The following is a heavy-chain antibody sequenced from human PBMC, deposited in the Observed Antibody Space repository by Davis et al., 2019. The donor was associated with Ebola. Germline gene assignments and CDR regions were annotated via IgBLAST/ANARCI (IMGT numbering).Heavy chain of an antibody. CDR1: GFTFSDYY. D-gene: IGHD1-7*01. Sequence: PGGSLTLSCAASGFTFSDYYMSWIRQAPGKGLEWVSYISSSGSTIYYADSVKGRFTISRDNAKNSLYLQMNSLRAEDTAVYYCARGAYNWNYARFDYWGQGTLVTVSS. CDR3: ARGAYNWNYARFDY. CDR2: ISSSGSTI. V-gene: IGHV3-11*01. J-gene: IGHJ4*02.